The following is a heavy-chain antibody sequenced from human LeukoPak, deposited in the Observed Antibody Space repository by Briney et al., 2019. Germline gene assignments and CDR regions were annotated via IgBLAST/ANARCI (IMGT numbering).Heavy chain of an antibody. V-gene: IGHV3-23*01. CDR1: GFTFSSYG. CDR3: AKDPASFAY. Sequence: GGSLRLPCAASGFTFSSYGMNWVRQAPGKGLEWVSYIGGTGGTTYYADSVKGRFTVSRDNVKNTLYLQMNSLRAEDTATYYCAKDPASFAYWGQGTLVTVSS. J-gene: IGHJ4*02. CDR2: IGGTGGTT.